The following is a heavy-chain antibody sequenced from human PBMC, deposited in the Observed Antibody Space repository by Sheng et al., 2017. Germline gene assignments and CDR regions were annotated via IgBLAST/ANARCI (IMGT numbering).Heavy chain of an antibody. CDR2: ITTSGSM. V-gene: IGHV3-9*01. Sequence: EVQLVESGGGLVQPGRSLRLSCAASGFTFDDYAMHWVRQAPGKGLEWVSYITTSGSMVKYADSVKGRFTISRDDATDSLNLQMTGLRVEDTAAYYCARGRWLHSRSYYFDSWGQGTLVTVSS. J-gene: IGHJ4*02. D-gene: IGHD5-12*01. CDR3: ARGRWLHSRSYYFDS. CDR1: GFTFDDYA.